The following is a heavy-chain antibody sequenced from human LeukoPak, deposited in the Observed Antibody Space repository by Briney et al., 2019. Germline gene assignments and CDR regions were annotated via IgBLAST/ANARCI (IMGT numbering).Heavy chain of an antibody. Sequence: GGSLRLSCAASGFTFSSYAMHWVRQAPGKWLEWVAVISYDGSNKYYADSVKGRFTISRDNSKNTLYLQMNSLRAEDTAVYYCARESNYGYFDYWGQGTLVTVSS. D-gene: IGHD4-17*01. J-gene: IGHJ4*02. CDR3: ARESNYGYFDY. CDR1: GFTFSSYA. CDR2: ISYDGSNK. V-gene: IGHV3-30*04.